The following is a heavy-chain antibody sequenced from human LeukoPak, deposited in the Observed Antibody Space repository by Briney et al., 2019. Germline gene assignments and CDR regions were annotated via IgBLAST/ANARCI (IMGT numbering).Heavy chain of an antibody. Sequence: SETLSLTCNVSGGSIASSYWSWNRQPAGKGLEWIGRFFTGGNTYYNPSLESRVTISVDTSKNQFSLRLSSVTAADTAVYYCARVHLMGYYGMDVWGQGTTVTVSS. CDR2: FFTGGNT. CDR1: GGSIASSY. D-gene: IGHD3-10*01. V-gene: IGHV4-4*07. J-gene: IGHJ6*02. CDR3: ARVHLMGYYGMDV.